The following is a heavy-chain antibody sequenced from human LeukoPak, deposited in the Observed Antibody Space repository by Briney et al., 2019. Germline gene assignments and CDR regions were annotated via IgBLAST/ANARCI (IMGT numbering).Heavy chain of an antibody. CDR1: GYTFTGYY. V-gene: IGHV1-2*02. J-gene: IGHJ4*02. CDR2: INPNSGGT. Sequence: GASVKVSCKASGYTFTGYYMHWVRQAPGQGLEWMGWINPNSGGTNYAQKFQGRVTMTRDTSISTAYMELSRLRSDDTAVCYCARVRTTVLYCSGGSCPFDYWGQGTLVTVSS. CDR3: ARVRTTVLYCSGGSCPFDY. D-gene: IGHD2-15*01.